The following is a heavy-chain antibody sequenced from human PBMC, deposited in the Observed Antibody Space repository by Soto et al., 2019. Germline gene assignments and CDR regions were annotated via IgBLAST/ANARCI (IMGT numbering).Heavy chain of an antibody. CDR2: ISTYSGDT. CDR1: GYTFFTYD. V-gene: IGHV1-18*01. CDR3: ARHHGPTTSENWFEP. Sequence: QVHLVQSGVAVKPPGASVKVSCQTSGYTFFTYDISWVRQAPGQGLEWMGWISTYSGDTKYAQKFQGRVTMTTETSTTTAYLELRSLRSDDTAVYYCARHHGPTTSENWFEPWGQGTLVTVSS. D-gene: IGHD5-12*01. J-gene: IGHJ5*02.